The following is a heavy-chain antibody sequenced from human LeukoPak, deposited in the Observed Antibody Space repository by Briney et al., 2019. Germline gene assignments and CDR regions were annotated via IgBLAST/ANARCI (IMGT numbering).Heavy chain of an antibody. CDR2: ISTYDGNT. J-gene: IGHJ5*01. D-gene: IGHD3-3*01. Sequence: ASVKVSCKASGYDFKTYAISWVRQAPGQGLEWMGWISTYDGNTNQAQNFQGRLTVTSETSANTVFMELRNLRSDDTTLYYCARIGPLKSGVVITFFDSWGQGTLVTVSS. CDR3: ARIGPLKSGVVITFFDS. CDR1: GYDFKTYA. V-gene: IGHV1-18*01.